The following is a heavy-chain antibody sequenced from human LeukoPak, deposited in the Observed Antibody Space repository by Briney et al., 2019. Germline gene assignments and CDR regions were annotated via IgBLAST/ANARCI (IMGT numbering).Heavy chain of an antibody. CDR3: TSPLYDNSAYSFS. CDR2: LYSGGNT. J-gene: IGHJ5*02. CDR1: GFTVSSNY. D-gene: IGHD3-22*01. V-gene: IGHV3-53*01. Sequence: GGSLRLSCVVSGFTVSSNYMSWVRQAPGKGLEWVSVLYSGGNTYHADSVKGRFTISRDNSKNTLYLQMNSLRAEDTAVYYCTSPLYDNSAYSFSWGQGTLVTVSS.